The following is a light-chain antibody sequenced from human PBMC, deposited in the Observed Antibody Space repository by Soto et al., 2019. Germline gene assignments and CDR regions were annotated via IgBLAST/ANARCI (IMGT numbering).Light chain of an antibody. CDR2: GSS. Sequence: EMVLTQSPGTLSLSPGERATLSCRASQSVISSDLAWDQQKPGQAPRLLIYGSSSRATGIPDRFSASGSGTDFTLTIRRLEPEDYAGYHCQQYGSSPWTFGQGTKVEIK. V-gene: IGKV3-20*01. CDR1: QSVISSD. CDR3: QQYGSSPWT. J-gene: IGKJ1*01.